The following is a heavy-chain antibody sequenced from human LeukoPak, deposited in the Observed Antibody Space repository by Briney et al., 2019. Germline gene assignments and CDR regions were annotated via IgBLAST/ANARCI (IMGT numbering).Heavy chain of an antibody. D-gene: IGHD2-8*01. Sequence: PSETLSLTCTVSGGSISSSAYYWSWIRQQPGKGVEWIGYIYHIGNTHYNPSLGSRLTISVDTSKNQFSLKLSSVTAADTAVYYCAREMVGRFFDSWGQGTLVTVSS. CDR2: IYHIGNT. J-gene: IGHJ4*02. CDR1: GGSISSSAYY. V-gene: IGHV4-31*03. CDR3: AREMVGRFFDS.